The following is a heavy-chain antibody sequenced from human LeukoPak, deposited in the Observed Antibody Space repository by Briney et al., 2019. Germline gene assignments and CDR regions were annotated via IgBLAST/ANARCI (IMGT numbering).Heavy chain of an antibody. CDR1: GFTFNYYY. D-gene: IGHD5-18*01. V-gene: IGHV3-11*01. Sequence: GGSLRLSCAASGFTFNYYYMSWIRQAPGKGLEWVSYISSSGNTIYYADSVKGRFTISRDNAKNSLYLQMNSLRVEDTAVYYCARGLGRTDMVTRGGVRFDYWGQGTLVTVSS. J-gene: IGHJ4*02. CDR2: ISSSGNTI. CDR3: ARGLGRTDMVTRGGVRFDY.